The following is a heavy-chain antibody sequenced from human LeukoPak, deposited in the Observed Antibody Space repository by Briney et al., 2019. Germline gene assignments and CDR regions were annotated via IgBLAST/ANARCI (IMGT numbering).Heavy chain of an antibody. CDR3: AKDPDGYCSSTSCHGGFDY. Sequence: GGSLRLSCAASAFTFSRYGMHWVRQAPGMGLEWVAFIRYDGSNKYYADSVKGRFTISRDNSKNTLYLQMNSLRAEDTAVYYCAKDPDGYCSSTSCHGGFDYWGQGTLVTVSS. CDR2: IRYDGSNK. D-gene: IGHD2-2*03. J-gene: IGHJ4*02. CDR1: AFTFSRYG. V-gene: IGHV3-30*02.